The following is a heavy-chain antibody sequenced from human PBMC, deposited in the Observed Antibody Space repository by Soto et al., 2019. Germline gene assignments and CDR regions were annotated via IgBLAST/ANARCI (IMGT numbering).Heavy chain of an antibody. V-gene: IGHV4-30-4*01. CDR1: GGSISSGDYY. CDR2: IYYSGST. Sequence: PSETLSLTCTVSGGSISSGDYYWSWIRQPPGKGLEWIGYIYYSGSTYYNPSLKSRVTISVDTSKNQFSLKLSSVTAADTAVYYCARANGSGSSGPIHYWGQGTLVTVSS. D-gene: IGHD3-10*01. CDR3: ARANGSGSSGPIHY. J-gene: IGHJ4*02.